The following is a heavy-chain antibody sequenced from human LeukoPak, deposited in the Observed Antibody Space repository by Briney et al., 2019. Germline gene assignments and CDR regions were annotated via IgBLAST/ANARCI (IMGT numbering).Heavy chain of an antibody. CDR2: ISGSGGST. CDR1: GFTFSSYA. D-gene: IGHD3-9*01. CDR3: AKTPAHVLRYFDWFPFDY. Sequence: GGSLRLSCAASGFTFSSYAMSWVRQAPGKGLEWVSAISGSGGSTYYADSVKGRFTISRDNSKNTLYLQMNSLRAEDTAGYYCAKTPAHVLRYFDWFPFDYWGQGTLVTVSS. J-gene: IGHJ4*02. V-gene: IGHV3-23*01.